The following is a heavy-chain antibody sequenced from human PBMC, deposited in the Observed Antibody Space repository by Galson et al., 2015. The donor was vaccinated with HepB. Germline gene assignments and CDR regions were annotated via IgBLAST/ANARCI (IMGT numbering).Heavy chain of an antibody. V-gene: IGHV4-34*01. CDR2: TTHSGTV. J-gene: IGHJ4*02. D-gene: IGHD3-10*01. CDR1: GGSLSGYS. Sequence: ETLSLTCGVADGFSYGGSLSGYSWAWIRQAPGKGLEWIGETTHSGTVIYNPSLKSRVTLSVDTAKKHLSLQLRSADAADTAFYYCARGSRSGSYYRFWGQGILVTVSS. CDR3: ARGSRSGSYYRF.